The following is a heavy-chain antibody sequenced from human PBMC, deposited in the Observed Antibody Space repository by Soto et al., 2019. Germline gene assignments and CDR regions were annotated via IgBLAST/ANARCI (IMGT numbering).Heavy chain of an antibody. CDR2: IDTIGDT. CDR3: AIGGSSGGSCPADY. D-gene: IGHD2-15*01. Sequence: EVQLVESGGGLVQPGGSLRLSCAASGFIFRSYAMYWVRQASGKGLEWVSVIDTIGDTYYAGSVEGRFTISRENAKNSLYLQMNSLRTGDKAVYYCAIGGSSGGSCPADYRGQGTLVTESS. CDR1: GFIFRSYA. J-gene: IGHJ4*01. V-gene: IGHV3-13*04.